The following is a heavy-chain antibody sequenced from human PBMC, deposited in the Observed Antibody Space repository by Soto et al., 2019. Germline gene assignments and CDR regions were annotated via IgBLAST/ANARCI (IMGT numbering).Heavy chain of an antibody. CDR2: INPNSGGT. CDR1: GYTFTGYY. V-gene: IGHV1-2*04. D-gene: IGHD3-9*01. CDR3: VKDKNDILIGPLVYGMDV. Sequence: ASVKVSCKASGYTFTGYYMHWVRQAPGQGLEWMGWINPNSGGTNYAQKFQGWVTMTRDTSISTAYMDSLRPDDTALYYCVKDKNDILIGPLVYGMDVWGQGTTVTVSS. J-gene: IGHJ6*02.